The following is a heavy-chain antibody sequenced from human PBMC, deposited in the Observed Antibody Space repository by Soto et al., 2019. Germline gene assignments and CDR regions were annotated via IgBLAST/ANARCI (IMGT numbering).Heavy chain of an antibody. CDR2: ISAYNGNT. CDR1: GYTFTSYG. V-gene: IGHV1-18*01. CDR3: ARGCSGGSCYSGKTWFDP. D-gene: IGHD2-15*01. Sequence: GASVKVSCKASGYTFTSYGISWVRQAPGQGLEWMGWISAYNGNTNYAQKLQGRVTMTTDTSTSTAYMELRSLRSDDTAVYYCARGCSGGSCYSGKTWFDPWGQGTLVNVSS. J-gene: IGHJ5*02.